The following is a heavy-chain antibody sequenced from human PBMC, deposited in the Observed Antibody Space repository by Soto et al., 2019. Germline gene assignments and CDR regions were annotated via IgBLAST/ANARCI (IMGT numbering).Heavy chain of an antibody. CDR2: ISANGRGT. CDR1: GFSFSTYP. D-gene: IGHD3-22*01. CDR3: VKKRSYDRTNYDHFDY. J-gene: IGHJ4*02. Sequence: HPGGSLRLSCATSGFSFSTYPMSWVRQAPGKGLEWVTAISANGRGTSYADSVKGRFTILRDNSRNTLFLQMNGLRADDTAVYFCVKKRSYDRTNYDHFDYWGQGTLVTVSS. V-gene: IGHV3-23*01.